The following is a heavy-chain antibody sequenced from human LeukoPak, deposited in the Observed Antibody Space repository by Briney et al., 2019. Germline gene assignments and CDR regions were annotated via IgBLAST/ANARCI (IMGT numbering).Heavy chain of an antibody. V-gene: IGHV3-23*01. CDR1: GFTFSSYA. D-gene: IGHD2-2*01. CDR3: AKLTPWYQLLVGASTFDY. Sequence: GGSLRLSCAASGFTFSSYAMSWVRRAPGKGLEWVSAISGSGGSTYYADSVKGRFTISRDNSKNTLYLQMNSLRAEDTAVYYCAKLTPWYQLLVGASTFDYWGQGTWSPSPQ. CDR2: ISGSGGST. J-gene: IGHJ4*02.